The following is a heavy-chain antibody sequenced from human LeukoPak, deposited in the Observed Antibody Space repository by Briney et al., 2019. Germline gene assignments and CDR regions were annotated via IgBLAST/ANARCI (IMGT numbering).Heavy chain of an antibody. CDR3: ARPPTGGDAFDI. Sequence: SETLSLTCTVSGGSISSYYWSWIRQPPGKGLEWIGYIYYSGSTYYNPSLKSRVTISVDTSKNQFSLKLSSVTAADTAVYYCARPPTGGDAFDIWGQGTMVTVSS. J-gene: IGHJ3*02. V-gene: IGHV4-59*04. D-gene: IGHD7-27*01. CDR1: GGSISSYY. CDR2: IYYSGST.